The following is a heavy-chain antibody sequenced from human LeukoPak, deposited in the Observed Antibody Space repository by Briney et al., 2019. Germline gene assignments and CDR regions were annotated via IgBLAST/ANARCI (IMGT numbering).Heavy chain of an antibody. CDR2: IIHDGGEE. V-gene: IGHV3-7*01. D-gene: IGHD6-19*01. CDR3: AGSRTAVTDTFDP. J-gene: IGHJ5*02. Sequence: GGSLRLSCVASGFPFSNYWMSWVRQAPGKGLAWVANIIHDGGEESYVDSLKGRFTISRDNAKNSLYLQMSSLRVEDTAVYYCAGSRTAVTDTFDPWGQRTLVSVSS. CDR1: GFPFSNYW.